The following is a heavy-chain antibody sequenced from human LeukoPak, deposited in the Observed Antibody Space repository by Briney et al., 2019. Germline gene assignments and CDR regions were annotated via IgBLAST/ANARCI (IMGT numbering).Heavy chain of an antibody. J-gene: IGHJ4*02. D-gene: IGHD2-21*02. V-gene: IGHV3-21*01. CDR1: GFTFSSYS. CDR3: ARAPRLAYCGGDCYDFDY. Sequence: GSLRLSCAASGFTFSSYSMNWVRQAPGKGLEWVSSISSSSSYIYYADSVKGRFTISRDNAKNSLYLQLNSLRAEDTAVYYCARAPRLAYCGGDCYDFDYWGQGTLVTVSS. CDR2: ISSSSSYI.